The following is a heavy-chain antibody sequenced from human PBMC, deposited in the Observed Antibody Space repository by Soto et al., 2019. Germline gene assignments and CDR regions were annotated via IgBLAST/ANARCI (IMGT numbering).Heavy chain of an antibody. V-gene: IGHV1-18*01. J-gene: IGHJ2*01. Sequence: QGQLVQSGAEVRKPGASVKVSCQASGYIFNNYGLSWVRQVPGQGLEWEGWIGPYIGKTDYAQKFRDKVTMTADPSTNTAYMELWILTSDDSAFYYCARCYCSVGSCFTCWHFDLWGRGTLVTVSS. CDR3: ARCYCSVGSCFTCWHFDL. D-gene: IGHD2-15*01. CDR2: IGPYIGKT. CDR1: GYIFNNYG.